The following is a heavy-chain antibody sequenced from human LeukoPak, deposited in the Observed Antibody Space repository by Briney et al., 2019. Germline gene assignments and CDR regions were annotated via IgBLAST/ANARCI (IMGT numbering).Heavy chain of an antibody. CDR3: ARGVHSGRSRHFDY. D-gene: IGHD1-26*01. J-gene: IGHJ4*02. V-gene: IGHV1-2*06. CDR1: GYTFTGYY. CDR2: INPNSGGT. Sequence: ASVKVSCKASGYTFTGYYMHWVRQAPGRGLEWMGRINPNSGGTNYAQKFQGRVTMTRDTSISTAYMELSRLRSDDTAVYYCARGVHSGRSRHFDYWGQGTLVTVSS.